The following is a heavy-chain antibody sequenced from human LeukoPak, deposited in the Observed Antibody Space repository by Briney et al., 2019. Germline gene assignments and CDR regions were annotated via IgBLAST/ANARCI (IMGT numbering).Heavy chain of an antibody. Sequence: GGSLRLSCAASGFTFNTYGIHWVRQAPGKGLEWVAFIRYDGSNKYYADSVKGRFTISRDNSKNTLYLQMNSLRAEDTAVYYCARVTTVTSPFDYWGQGTLVTVSS. CDR3: ARVTTVTSPFDY. CDR1: GFTFNTYG. D-gene: IGHD4-17*01. V-gene: IGHV3-30*02. J-gene: IGHJ4*02. CDR2: IRYDGSNK.